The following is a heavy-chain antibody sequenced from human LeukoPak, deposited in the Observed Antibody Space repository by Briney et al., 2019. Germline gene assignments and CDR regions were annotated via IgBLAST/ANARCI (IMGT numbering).Heavy chain of an antibody. V-gene: IGHV1-2*02. Sequence: ASVKVSCKASGYTFTGPYVHWVRQAPGQGLEWMGWINLNSGGTQYVQKFQGEVTMTRDTSVNTAYMDLSRLRFDDTAIYYCATAGFCTAGSCPAFDSWGQGTLVTVSS. CDR2: INLNSGGT. CDR3: ATAGFCTAGSCPAFDS. CDR1: GYTFTGPY. J-gene: IGHJ4*02. D-gene: IGHD2-15*01.